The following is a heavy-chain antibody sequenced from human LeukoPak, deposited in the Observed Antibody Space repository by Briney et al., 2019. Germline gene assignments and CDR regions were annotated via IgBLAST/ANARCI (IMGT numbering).Heavy chain of an antibody. CDR1: GFTVSSNY. CDR3: ARDALYGYSSSWSDY. J-gene: IGHJ4*02. Sequence: GGSLRLSCAASGFTVSSNYMSWVRQAPGKGLEWVSVIYSGGSTYYADSVKGRFTISRDNSKNTLYLQMNSLRAEDTAVNYCARDALYGYSSSWSDYWGQGTLVTVSS. V-gene: IGHV3-66*01. D-gene: IGHD6-13*01. CDR2: IYSGGST.